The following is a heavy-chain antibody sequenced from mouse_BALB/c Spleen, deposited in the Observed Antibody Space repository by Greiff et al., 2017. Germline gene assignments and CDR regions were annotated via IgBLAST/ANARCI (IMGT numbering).Heavy chain of an antibody. CDR1: GFNIKDYY. CDR3: NADYGPLYYAMDY. D-gene: IGHD1-2*01. CDR2: IDPENGDT. V-gene: IGHV14-4*02. Sequence: VHVKQSGAELVRSGASVKLSCTASGFNIKDYYMHWVKQRPEQGLEWIGWIDPENGDTEYAPKFQGKATMTADTSSNTAYLQLSSLTSEDTAVYYCNADYGPLYYAMDYWGQGTSVTVSS. J-gene: IGHJ4*01.